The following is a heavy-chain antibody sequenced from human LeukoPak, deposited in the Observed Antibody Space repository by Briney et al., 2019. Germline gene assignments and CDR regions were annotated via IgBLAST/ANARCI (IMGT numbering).Heavy chain of an antibody. D-gene: IGHD6-13*01. J-gene: IGHJ4*02. Sequence: PSETLSLTCTVSGGSISSSSYYWGWIRQPPGKGLEWIGSIYHSGSTYYNPSLKSRVTISVDTSKNQFSLKLSSVTAADTAVYYCARVAIAAALDYWGQGTLVTVSS. CDR1: GGSISSSSYY. CDR2: IYHSGST. V-gene: IGHV4-39*07. CDR3: ARVAIAAALDY.